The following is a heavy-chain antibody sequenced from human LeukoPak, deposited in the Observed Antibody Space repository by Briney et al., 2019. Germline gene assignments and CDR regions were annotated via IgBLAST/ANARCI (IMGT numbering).Heavy chain of an antibody. CDR2: INPNSGGT. CDR1: GYTFTSYD. D-gene: IGHD3-3*01. CDR3: ARVEAHYDFWSGYLGYYGMDV. V-gene: IGHV1-2*02. Sequence: ASVKVSCKASGYTFTSYDINWVRQAPGQGLEWMGWINPNSGGTNYAQKFQGRVTMTRDTSISTAYMELSRLRSDDTAVYYCARVEAHYDFWSGYLGYYGMDVWGQGTTVTVSS. J-gene: IGHJ6*02.